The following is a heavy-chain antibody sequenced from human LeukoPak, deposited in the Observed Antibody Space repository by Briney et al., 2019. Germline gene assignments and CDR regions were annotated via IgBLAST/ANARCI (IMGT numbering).Heavy chain of an antibody. D-gene: IGHD5-12*01. CDR3: ASGVVDNDAFDI. CDR1: GFTFSSYA. Sequence: PGGSLRLSCAASGFTFSSYAMNWVRQAPGKGLEWVSGISGSGGYTYYADSLKGRFTISRDNSMNTLYLQMNRLRDEDTAVYYCASGVVDNDAFDIWGQGTMVTVSS. J-gene: IGHJ3*02. V-gene: IGHV3-23*01. CDR2: ISGSGGYT.